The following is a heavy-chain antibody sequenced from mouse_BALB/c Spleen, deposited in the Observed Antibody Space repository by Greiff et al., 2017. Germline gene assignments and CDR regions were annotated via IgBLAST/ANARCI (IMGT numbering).Heavy chain of an antibody. V-gene: IGHV3-2*02. CDR1: GYSITSDYA. J-gene: IGHJ2*01. Sequence: EVQLQESGPGLVKPSQSLSLTCTVTGYSITSDYAWNWIRQFPGNKLEWMGYISYSGSTSYNPSLKSRISITRDTSKNQFFLQLNSVTTEDTATYYCARSEDYDGDFDYWGQGTTLTVSS. CDR2: ISYSGST. D-gene: IGHD2-4*01. CDR3: ARSEDYDGDFDY.